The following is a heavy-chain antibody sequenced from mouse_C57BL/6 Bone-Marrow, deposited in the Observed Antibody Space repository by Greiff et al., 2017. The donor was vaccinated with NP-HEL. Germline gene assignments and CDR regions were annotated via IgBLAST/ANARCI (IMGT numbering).Heavy chain of an antibody. CDR2: IYPGGGYT. CDR1: GYTFTNYW. V-gene: IGHV1-63*01. J-gene: IGHJ4*01. Sequence: QVQLQQSGAELVRPGPSVKMSCKASGYTFTNYWIGWAKQRPGHGLEWIGDIYPGGGYTNYNEKFKGKATLTADKSSSTAYMQFSSLTSEDSAIYYCAREDLLYAMDYWGQGTSVTVSS. CDR3: AREDLLYAMDY.